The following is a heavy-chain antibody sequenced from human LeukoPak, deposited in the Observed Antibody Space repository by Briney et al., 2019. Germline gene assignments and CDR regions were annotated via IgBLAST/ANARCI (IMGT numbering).Heavy chain of an antibody. Sequence: GESLKISCKGSGYTFNNYAMSWVRQAPGKGLEWVSAISGSGGATYYADSVRGRFTISRDNSKNTLFLHMNSLRVEDTAVYYCAKAPAAATKYYYGMDVWGQGTTVTVSS. V-gene: IGHV3-23*01. J-gene: IGHJ6*02. CDR1: GYTFNNYA. CDR3: AKAPAAATKYYYGMDV. CDR2: ISGSGGAT. D-gene: IGHD6-13*01.